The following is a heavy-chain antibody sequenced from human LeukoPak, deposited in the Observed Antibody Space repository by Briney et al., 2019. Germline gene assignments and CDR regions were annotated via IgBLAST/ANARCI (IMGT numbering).Heavy chain of an antibody. CDR1: GGSFSGYY. J-gene: IGHJ4*02. V-gene: IGHV4-34*01. D-gene: IGHD2-15*01. CDR2: INHSGST. CDR3: AIPTPPFDY. Sequence: SETLSLTCAVYGGSFSGYYWSWIRQPPGKGLEWIGEINHSGSTNYNPSLKSRVTISVDTSKNQFSLKLSSVTAADTAVYYCAIPTPPFDYWGQGTLVTASS.